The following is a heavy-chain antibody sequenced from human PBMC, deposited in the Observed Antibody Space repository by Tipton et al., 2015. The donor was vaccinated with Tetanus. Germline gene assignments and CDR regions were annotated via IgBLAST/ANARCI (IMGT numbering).Heavy chain of an antibody. J-gene: IGHJ4*02. CDR1: GFTFSGDW. Sequence: SLRLSCAASGFTFSGDWMSWVRQAPGKGLEWVANIKEDGSEKYYVDFVKGRFTISRDNAKNSLYLQMRSLRAEDTAVYYCVAGGAFACWGQGALVAVSS. D-gene: IGHD3-10*01. V-gene: IGHV3-7*01. CDR2: IKEDGSEK. CDR3: VAGGAFAC.